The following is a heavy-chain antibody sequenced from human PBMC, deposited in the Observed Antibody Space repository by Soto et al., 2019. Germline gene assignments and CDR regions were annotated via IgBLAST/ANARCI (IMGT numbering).Heavy chain of an antibody. CDR1: GFTVSSNY. D-gene: IGHD6-13*01. J-gene: IGHJ3*02. CDR2: IYSGGST. V-gene: IGHV3-53*01. Sequence: GGSLRLSCAASGFTVSSNYMSWVRQAPGKGLEWVSVIYSGGSTYYADSVKGRFTISRDNSKNTLYLQMNSLRAEDTAVYYCARDGRRYSSSWPDAFDIWGQGTMVTVSS. CDR3: ARDGRRYSSSWPDAFDI.